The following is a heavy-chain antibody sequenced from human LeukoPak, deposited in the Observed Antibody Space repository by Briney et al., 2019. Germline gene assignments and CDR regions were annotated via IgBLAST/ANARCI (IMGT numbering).Heavy chain of an antibody. CDR2: IYSGGST. J-gene: IGHJ4*02. CDR1: GFTVSSNF. Sequence: GGSLRLSCAASGFTVSSNFMSWVRQAPGKGLEWVSDIYSGGSTYYADSVKGRFTISGDNSKNTLHLQMNSLRPEDTAVYYCARGSRNVYFDYWGQGTLVTVSS. CDR3: ARGSRNVYFDY. V-gene: IGHV3-66*02. D-gene: IGHD2-8*01.